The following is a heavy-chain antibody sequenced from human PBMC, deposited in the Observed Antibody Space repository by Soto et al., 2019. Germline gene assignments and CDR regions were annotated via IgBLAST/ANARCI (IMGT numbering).Heavy chain of an antibody. V-gene: IGHV3-30*03. Sequence: QVQLVESGGGVVQPGRSLRLSCAASGFIFSSYGMNWVRQAPGKGLEWVAVMSFDGSIKYYADSVKGRFTISRDNSENPLYLQMTSLRAEDTAVYYCATIAVPPAFDIWGQGTMVTVSS. CDR3: ATIAVPPAFDI. D-gene: IGHD6-19*01. CDR2: MSFDGSIK. J-gene: IGHJ3*02. CDR1: GFIFSSYG.